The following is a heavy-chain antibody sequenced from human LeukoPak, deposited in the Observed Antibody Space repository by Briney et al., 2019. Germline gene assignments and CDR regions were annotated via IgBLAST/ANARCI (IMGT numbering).Heavy chain of an antibody. CDR1: GFTFSSSA. CDR2: ISNNGGYT. Sequence: GGSLRLSCAASGFTFSSSAMSWVRQAPGKGLEWVSAISNNGGYTYYADSVQGRFTISRDNSKSTLCLQMNSLRAEDTAVYYCAKSPHYGSGSYAYYYGMDVWGQGTTVTVSS. V-gene: IGHV3-23*01. J-gene: IGHJ6*02. CDR3: AKSPHYGSGSYAYYYGMDV. D-gene: IGHD3-10*01.